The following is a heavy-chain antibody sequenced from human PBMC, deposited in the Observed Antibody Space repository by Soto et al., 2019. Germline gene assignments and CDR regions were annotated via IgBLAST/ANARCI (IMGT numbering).Heavy chain of an antibody. Sequence: PGESLEISCKGSGYRFPSYWIGWVRQMPGKGLEGVGIIYPGDSDTRYSPSFQGQVTISADKSNSTAYLQWSSLKASDTAMYYCAFSLLDQAGYGMDVWGQGTTVTVSS. CDR1: GYRFPSYW. V-gene: IGHV5-51*01. CDR3: AFSLLDQAGYGMDV. D-gene: IGHD1-1*01. J-gene: IGHJ6*02. CDR2: IYPGDSDT.